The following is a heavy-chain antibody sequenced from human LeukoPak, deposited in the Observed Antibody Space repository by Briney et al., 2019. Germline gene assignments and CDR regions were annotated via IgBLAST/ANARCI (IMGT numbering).Heavy chain of an antibody. V-gene: IGHV3-7*03. D-gene: IGHD4-23*01. CDR2: IKQGGSDK. CDR1: GFTFSSYW. Sequence: GGSLRLSCAASGFTFSSYWMSWVRQAPGKGLERVANIKQGGSDKYYVDSVKGRFTISRDNAKNSLYLQINSLRAEDTAVYYCARKTVVGSYFDYWGQGTPVTVSS. J-gene: IGHJ4*02. CDR3: ARKTVVGSYFDY.